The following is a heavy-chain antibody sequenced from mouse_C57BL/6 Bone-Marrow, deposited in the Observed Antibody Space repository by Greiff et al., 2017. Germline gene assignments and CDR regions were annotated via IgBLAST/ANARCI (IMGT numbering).Heavy chain of an antibody. CDR3: ARYPLYYYGSRYYFDY. V-gene: IGHV7-3*01. CDR2: IRNKANGYTT. J-gene: IGHJ2*01. Sequence: EVMLVESGGGLVQPGGSLSLSCAASGFTFTDYYMSWVRQPPGKALEWLGFIRNKANGYTTEYSASVKGRFTISRDNSQSILYRQMNALRAEDSATYYCARYPLYYYGSRYYFDYWGQGTTLTVSS. CDR1: GFTFTDYY. D-gene: IGHD1-1*01.